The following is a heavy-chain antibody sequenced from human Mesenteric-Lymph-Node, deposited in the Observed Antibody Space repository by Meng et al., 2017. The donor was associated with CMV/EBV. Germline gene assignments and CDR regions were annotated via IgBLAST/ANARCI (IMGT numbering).Heavy chain of an antibody. CDR3: ARDNGHCSSSSCYPGWFDP. J-gene: IGHJ5*02. Sequence: GESLKISCAASGFTFSSHWMHWVRQAPGKGLEWVAIVSYDGSYKYYADSVKGRFTISRDNSKNTLDLQMNSLRPEDTAVYYCARDNGHCSSSSCYPGWFDPWGQGTLVTVSS. CDR2: VSYDGSYK. V-gene: IGHV3-30-3*01. D-gene: IGHD2-2*03. CDR1: GFTFSSHW.